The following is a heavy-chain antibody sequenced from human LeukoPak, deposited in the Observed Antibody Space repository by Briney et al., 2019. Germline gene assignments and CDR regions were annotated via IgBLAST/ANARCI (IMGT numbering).Heavy chain of an antibody. CDR2: ISAYNGNT. V-gene: IGHV1-18*01. CDR3: ARDGVYSYGLLRFDY. CDR1: GYSFTCYG. D-gene: IGHD5-18*01. J-gene: IGHJ4*02. Sequence: APVKVSCKASGYSFTCYGISWVRQAPGQGLEWMGWISAYNGNTNYAQKLQGRVTMTTDTSTSTAYMELRSLRSDDTAVYYCARDGVYSYGLLRFDYWGQGTLVTVSS.